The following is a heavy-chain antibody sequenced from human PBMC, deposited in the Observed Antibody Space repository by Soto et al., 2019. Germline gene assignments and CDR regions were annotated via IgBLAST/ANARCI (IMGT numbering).Heavy chain of an antibody. Sequence: PGESLKISCKGSGYSFTSYWISWVRQMPGKGLEWMGRIDPSDSYTNYSPSFQGHVTISADKSISTAYLQWSSLKASDTAMYYCAKTVYNWNNAPPYDAFDIWGQGTMDTVSS. D-gene: IGHD1-1*01. V-gene: IGHV5-10-1*01. CDR3: AKTVYNWNNAPPYDAFDI. CDR2: IDPSDSYT. J-gene: IGHJ3*02. CDR1: GYSFTSYW.